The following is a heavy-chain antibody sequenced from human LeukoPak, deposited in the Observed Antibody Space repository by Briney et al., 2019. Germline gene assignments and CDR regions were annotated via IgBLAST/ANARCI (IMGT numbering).Heavy chain of an antibody. D-gene: IGHD6-13*01. Sequence: PGGSLRLFCGASGFTFDEFAMHWVRQAPGKGLEGVAGINWNSGSIVYADSVKGRFTISRDNAKNSLYLQMNSLRAEDTALYYCAKDILGIAAAEFYYYGMDVWGQGTTVTVSS. CDR2: INWNSGSI. CDR3: AKDILGIAAAEFYYYGMDV. J-gene: IGHJ6*02. V-gene: IGHV3-9*01. CDR1: GFTFDEFA.